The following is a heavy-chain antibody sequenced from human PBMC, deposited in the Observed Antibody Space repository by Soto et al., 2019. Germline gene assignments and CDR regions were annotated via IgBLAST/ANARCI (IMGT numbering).Heavy chain of an antibody. Sequence: GGSLRLSCAASGFTFSSYGMHWVRQAPGKGLEWVAVIWYDGSNKYYADSVKGRFTISRDNSKNTLYLQMNSLRAEDTAVYYCARVNRWEQRPDYWGQGTLVTVSS. CDR1: GFTFSSYG. CDR2: IWYDGSNK. CDR3: ARVNRWEQRPDY. V-gene: IGHV3-33*01. D-gene: IGHD1-26*01. J-gene: IGHJ4*02.